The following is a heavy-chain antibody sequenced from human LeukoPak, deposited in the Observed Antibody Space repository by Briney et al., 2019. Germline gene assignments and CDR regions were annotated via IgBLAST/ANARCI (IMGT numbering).Heavy chain of an antibody. CDR1: GYTFTSYG. CDR2: ISAYNGNT. V-gene: IGHV1-18*01. CDR3: AREEEGGSFDY. D-gene: IGHD3-16*01. J-gene: IGHJ4*02. Sequence: ASVKVSFKASGYTFTSYGISWVRQAPGQGLEWMGWISAYNGNTNYAQKFQGRVTMTRDTSTNTVYMELSSLRSEDTAVYYCAREEEGGSFDYWGQGTLVTVSS.